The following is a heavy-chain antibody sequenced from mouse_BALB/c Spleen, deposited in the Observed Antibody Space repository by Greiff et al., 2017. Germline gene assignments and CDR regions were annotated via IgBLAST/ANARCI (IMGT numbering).Heavy chain of an antibody. D-gene: IGHD1-1*01. Sequence: EVKLVESGGGLVQPGGSRKLSCAASGFTFSSFGMHWVRQAPEKGLEWVAYISSGSSTIYYADTVKGRFTISRDNPKNTLFLQMTSLRSEDTAMYYCARSEVVATPYAMDYWGQGTSVTVSS. CDR1: GFTFSSFG. CDR3: ARSEVVATPYAMDY. J-gene: IGHJ4*01. V-gene: IGHV5-17*02. CDR2: ISSGSSTI.